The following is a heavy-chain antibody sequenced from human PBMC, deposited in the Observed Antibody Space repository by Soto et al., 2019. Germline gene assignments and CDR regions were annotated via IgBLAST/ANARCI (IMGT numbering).Heavy chain of an antibody. J-gene: IGHJ6*02. V-gene: IGHV3-33*01. CDR2: ILYDGSNK. D-gene: IGHD3-10*01. CDR3: ARELILGSLSFYYYHGMDV. Sequence: GGSLRLSCTASGFSFRSYGMHWVRQAPGKGLEWVAVILYDGSNKHFADSVKGRFTVSRDNSNDTFYLQMDSLRAEDTAVYYCARELILGSLSFYYYHGMDVWGQGTTVTSP. CDR1: GFSFRSYG.